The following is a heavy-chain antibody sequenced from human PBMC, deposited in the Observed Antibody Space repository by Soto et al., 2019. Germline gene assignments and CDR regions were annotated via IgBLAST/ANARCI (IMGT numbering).Heavy chain of an antibody. J-gene: IGHJ4*02. Sequence: SETLSLTCTVSGGSVTNSSYYWGWIRQSPGKGLEWIGSVYYRGRSYSKSSVKSRVTISVDTSKNQFSLNLNSVTAADTAVYYCARPPDGSGSYYAHFDYWGQGTLVTVSS. CDR1: GGSVTNSSYY. CDR2: VYYRGRS. D-gene: IGHD3-10*01. CDR3: ARPPDGSGSYYAHFDY. V-gene: IGHV4-39*07.